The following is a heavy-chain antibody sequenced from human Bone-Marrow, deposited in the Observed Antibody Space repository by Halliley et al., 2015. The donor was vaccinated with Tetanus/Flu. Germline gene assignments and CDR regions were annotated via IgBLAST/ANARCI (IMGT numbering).Heavy chain of an antibody. Sequence: GLEWIGHIYHTGVIYSSPPLKSLVSLSIDTSKTQFSLKLSSGAAADTAVYYCARRTGHGNLDTWGQGTLVTVSS. J-gene: IGHJ5*02. CDR2: IYHTGVI. CDR3: ARRTGHGNLDT. D-gene: IGHD1-1*01. V-gene: IGHV4-30-2*01.